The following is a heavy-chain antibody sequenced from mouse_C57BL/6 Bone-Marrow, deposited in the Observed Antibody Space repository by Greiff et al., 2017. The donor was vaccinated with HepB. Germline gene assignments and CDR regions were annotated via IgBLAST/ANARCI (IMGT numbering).Heavy chain of an antibody. CDR2: IYPRSGNT. CDR1: GYTFTSYG. Sequence: VQLQQSGAELARPGASVKLSCKASGYTFTSYGISWVKQRTGQGLEWIGEIYPRSGNTYYNEKFKGKATLTADKSSSTAYMELRSLTSEDSAVYFCARRITTVVATDYAMDYWGQGTSVTVSS. D-gene: IGHD1-1*01. V-gene: IGHV1-81*01. CDR3: ARRITTVVATDYAMDY. J-gene: IGHJ4*01.